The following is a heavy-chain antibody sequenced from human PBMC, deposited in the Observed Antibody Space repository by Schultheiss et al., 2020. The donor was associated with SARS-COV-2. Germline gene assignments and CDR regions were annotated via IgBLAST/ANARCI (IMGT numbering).Heavy chain of an antibody. J-gene: IGHJ4*02. Sequence: GESLKISCAASGFTFSSYSMNWVRQAPGKGLEWVAVISYDGSNKYYADSVKGRFTISRDNSKNTLYLQMNSLKTEDTAVYYCTTAPGPNTAMVALSDFDYWGQGTLVTVSS. CDR1: GFTFSSYS. V-gene: IGHV3-30*03. CDR3: TTAPGPNTAMVALSDFDY. CDR2: ISYDGSNK. D-gene: IGHD5-18*01.